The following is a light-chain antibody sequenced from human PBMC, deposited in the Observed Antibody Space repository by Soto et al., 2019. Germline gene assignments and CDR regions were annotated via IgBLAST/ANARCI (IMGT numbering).Light chain of an antibody. V-gene: IGKV1-5*03. CDR3: QQYNSYPLT. CDR2: KAS. J-gene: IGKJ4*01. Sequence: DIQMTQSPSTLSASVGDRVTITCRASQSISNWLAWYQQKPGKAPKLLIYKASSLEIGVPSRFGGSGPGTEFSLTISSLQPEDFATYYCQQYNSYPLTFGGGTTVEIK. CDR1: QSISNW.